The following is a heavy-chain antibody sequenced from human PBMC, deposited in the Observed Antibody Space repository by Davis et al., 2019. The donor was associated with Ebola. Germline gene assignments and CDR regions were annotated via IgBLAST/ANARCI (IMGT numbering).Heavy chain of an antibody. Sequence: MPSETLSLTCSVSGGSIRSSRDYWGWIRQPPGKGLEWIANINHSGSTNYNPSLKSRVTISVDTSKNQFSLKLTSVTAADTALYYCARQGGPETTLDSWGRGRLVTVSS. V-gene: IGHV4-39*01. CDR1: GGSIRSSRDY. J-gene: IGHJ4*02. D-gene: IGHD1-14*01. CDR3: ARQGGPETTLDS. CDR2: INHSGST.